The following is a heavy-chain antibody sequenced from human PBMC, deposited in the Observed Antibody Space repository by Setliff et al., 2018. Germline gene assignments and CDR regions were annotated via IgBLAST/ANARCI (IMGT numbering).Heavy chain of an antibody. Sequence: SETLSLTCTVSGGSISSYYWSWIRQPPGKGLEWIGYIYYSGSTNYNPSLKSRVTISVDTSKNQFSLKLSSVTAADTAVYYCAREGYYNFLSGFMDVWGQGTTVTVSS. D-gene: IGHD3-3*01. V-gene: IGHV4-59*01. CDR1: GGSISSYY. CDR3: AREGYYNFLSGFMDV. J-gene: IGHJ6*02. CDR2: IYYSGST.